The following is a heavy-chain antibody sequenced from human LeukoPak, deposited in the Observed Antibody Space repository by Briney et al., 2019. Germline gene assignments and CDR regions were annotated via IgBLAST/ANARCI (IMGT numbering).Heavy chain of an antibody. Sequence: ASVKVSCKASGYTFTGYYMHWVRQAPGQGLEWMGWINPNSGGTNYAQKFQGRVTMTRDTSISTAYMELSRLRSHDTAVYYCARPRYCSGGSCYSYYFDYWGQGTLVTVSS. CDR1: GYTFTGYY. CDR3: ARPRYCSGGSCYSYYFDY. D-gene: IGHD2-15*01. J-gene: IGHJ4*02. CDR2: INPNSGGT. V-gene: IGHV1-2*02.